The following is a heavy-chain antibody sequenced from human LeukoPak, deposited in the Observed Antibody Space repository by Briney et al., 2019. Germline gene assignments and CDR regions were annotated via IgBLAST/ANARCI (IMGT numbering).Heavy chain of an antibody. CDR1: GYTFTSYG. J-gene: IGHJ5*02. CDR2: ISAYNGNT. Sequence: GASVKVSCKASGYTFTSYGISWVRQAPGQGLEWMGWISAYNGNTNYAQKLQGRVTMTTDTSTSTAYMELSRLRSDDTAVYYCARDTTPIVVVPADWFDPWGQGTLVTVSS. CDR3: ARDTTPIVVVPADWFDP. D-gene: IGHD2-2*01. V-gene: IGHV1-18*01.